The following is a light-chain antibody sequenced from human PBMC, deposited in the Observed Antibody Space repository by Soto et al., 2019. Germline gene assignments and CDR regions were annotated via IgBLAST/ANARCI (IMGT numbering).Light chain of an antibody. CDR1: QSVSSSF. CDR3: QRYGNSYT. Sequence: EIVLTQSPGTMSLSPGERATLSCRASQSVSSSFLTWYRQKPGHAPRLLIYGASTRAPGIPDRFSRSGSGRDFTLTISRLEREDFAVYYCQRYGNSYTFGQETKLEIK. V-gene: IGKV3-20*01. J-gene: IGKJ2*01. CDR2: GAS.